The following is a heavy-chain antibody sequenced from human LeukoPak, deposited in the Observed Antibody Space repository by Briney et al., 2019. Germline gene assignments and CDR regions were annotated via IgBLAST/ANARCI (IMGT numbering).Heavy chain of an antibody. D-gene: IGHD3-3*01. CDR2: IYPGDSDT. Sequence: AGESLKISRKGSGYSFTSYWIGWVQQMPGKGLEWMGLIYPGDSDTRYSPSFQGQVTISADKSISTAYLQWSSLKASDTAMYYCARQGDFWSDFDPWGQGTLVTVSS. CDR3: ARQGDFWSDFDP. V-gene: IGHV5-51*07. CDR1: GYSFTSYW. J-gene: IGHJ5*02.